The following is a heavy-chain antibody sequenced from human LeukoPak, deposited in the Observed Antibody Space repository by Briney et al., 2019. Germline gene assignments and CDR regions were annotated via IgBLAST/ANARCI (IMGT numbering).Heavy chain of an antibody. CDR3: AREAGSGTYRGKYYYYMDV. Sequence: GGSLRLSCAASGFTFSSFWMNWVRQAPGKGLEWVANIKQDGSEKYCVDSVKGRFTISRDNAKNSLFLQMNSLRAEDTAVYYCAREAGSGTYRGKYYYYMDVWGKGTTVTVSS. V-gene: IGHV3-7*01. J-gene: IGHJ6*03. CDR1: GFTFSSFW. CDR2: IKQDGSEK. D-gene: IGHD3-10*01.